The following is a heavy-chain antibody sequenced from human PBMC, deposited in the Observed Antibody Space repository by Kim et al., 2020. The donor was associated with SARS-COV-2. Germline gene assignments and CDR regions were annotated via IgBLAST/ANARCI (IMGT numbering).Heavy chain of an antibody. V-gene: IGHV3-64*01. J-gene: IGHJ6*02. Sequence: GGSLRLSCAASGFTFSSYAMHWVRQAPGKGLEYVSVISSNGGSTYYANSVKGRFTISRYNSKNTLYLQMGSLRAEDMAVYYCARDIGGFWCGFDSYYGMDVWGQGTTVTVSS. CDR2: ISSNGGST. CDR1: GFTFSSYA. D-gene: IGHD3-3*01. CDR3: ARDIGGFWCGFDSYYGMDV.